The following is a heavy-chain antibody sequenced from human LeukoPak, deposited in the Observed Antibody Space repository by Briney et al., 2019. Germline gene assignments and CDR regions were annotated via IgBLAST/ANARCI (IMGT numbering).Heavy chain of an antibody. Sequence: SETLSLTCAVYGGSFSAYYWSWIRQPPGKGLEWIGEINHSGSTNYNPSLKSRVTISVDTSKNQFSLNLSSVAAADTAVYYCARDFYYYGMDVWGQGTTVTVSS. J-gene: IGHJ6*02. CDR1: GGSFSAYY. CDR2: INHSGST. CDR3: ARDFYYYGMDV. V-gene: IGHV4-34*01. D-gene: IGHD3-3*01.